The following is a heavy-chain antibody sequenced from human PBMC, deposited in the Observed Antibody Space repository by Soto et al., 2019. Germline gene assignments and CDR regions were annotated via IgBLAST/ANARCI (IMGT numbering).Heavy chain of an antibody. CDR1: GGSFSGYY. Sequence: SETLSLTCPVYGGSFSGYYWSWIRQPPGKGLEWIGEINHSGSTNYNPSLKSRVTISVDTSKNQFSLKLSSVTAADTAVYHCARVAGSYYYFDYWGQGTLVTVSS. CDR2: INHSGST. V-gene: IGHV4-34*01. CDR3: ARVAGSYYYFDY. D-gene: IGHD1-26*01. J-gene: IGHJ4*02.